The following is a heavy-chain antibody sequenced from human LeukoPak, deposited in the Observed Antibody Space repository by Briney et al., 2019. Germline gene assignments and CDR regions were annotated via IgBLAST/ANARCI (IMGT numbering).Heavy chain of an antibody. CDR2: IYYSGST. D-gene: IGHD3-9*01. CDR1: GGSISSYY. V-gene: IGHV4-59*08. Sequence: PSETLSLTCTVSGGSISSYYWSWIRHPPGKGLEWIGYIYYSGSTNYNPSLKSRVTISVDTSKNQFSLKLSSVTAADTAVYYCARHTYYDILTGYYDYWGQGTLVTVSS. CDR3: ARHTYYDILTGYYDY. J-gene: IGHJ4*02.